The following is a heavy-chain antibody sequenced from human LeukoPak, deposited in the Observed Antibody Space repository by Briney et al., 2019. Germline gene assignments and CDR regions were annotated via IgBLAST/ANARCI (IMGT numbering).Heavy chain of an antibody. CDR1: GDSVSSGGYY. CDR2: IYYSGST. CDR3: ARARRGEYYFDY. D-gene: IGHD5-12*01. J-gene: IGHJ4*02. Sequence: SETPSLTCTVSGDSVSSGGYYWSWIRQPPGKGLEWIGYIYYSGSTNYNPSLKSRVTISVDTSKNQFSLKLNSVTAADTAVYYCARARRGEYYFDYWGQGTLVTVSS. V-gene: IGHV4-61*08.